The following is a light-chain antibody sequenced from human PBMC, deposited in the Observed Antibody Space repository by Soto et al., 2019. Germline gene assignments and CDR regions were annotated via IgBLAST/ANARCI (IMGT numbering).Light chain of an antibody. J-gene: IGKJ1*01. Sequence: DFKMTQSPSTLSASVGDRVTITCRASQNINNWVDWYQQKPGKATKFLIYDASTLQRGVPSRFSGSGFGTEFSLTISSLQPDDFGSYYCQHTRTFGQGTKVEIK. CDR1: QNINNW. V-gene: IGKV1-5*01. CDR2: DAS. CDR3: QHTRT.